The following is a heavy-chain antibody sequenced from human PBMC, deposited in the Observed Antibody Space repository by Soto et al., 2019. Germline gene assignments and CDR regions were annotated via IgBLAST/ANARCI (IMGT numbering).Heavy chain of an antibody. CDR1: GLTFSNYA. CDR2: ISGSGCST. Sequence: GGSLSLSGAASGLTFSNYAMSWVRHPPGKGLEWVSAISGSGCSTYYADSVKGRFTISRDNSKNILYLQMNSVRAEDTAVYYCAIDYYDRSGYFYFDYWGQGTQVTVSS. D-gene: IGHD3-22*01. J-gene: IGHJ4*02. CDR3: AIDYYDRSGYFYFDY. V-gene: IGHV3-23*01.